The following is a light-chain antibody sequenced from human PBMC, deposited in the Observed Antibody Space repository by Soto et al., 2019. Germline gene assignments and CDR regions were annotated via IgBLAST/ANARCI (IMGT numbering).Light chain of an antibody. V-gene: IGLV2-14*01. CDR1: SSVVGGYNS. CDR3: SSFTSSITYV. CDR2: DVT. J-gene: IGLJ1*01. Sequence: QSALTQPASVSGSPGQSITISCTGTSSVVGGYNSVSWYRQDPGKAPKLMIYDVTNRPSGVSNRFSGSKSGNTASLTISGLQAEDEADYYCSSFTSSITYVFGTGTKGTVL.